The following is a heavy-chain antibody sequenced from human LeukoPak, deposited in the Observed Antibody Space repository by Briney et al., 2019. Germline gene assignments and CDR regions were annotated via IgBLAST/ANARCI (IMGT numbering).Heavy chain of an antibody. Sequence: SGGSLRLSCAAYGFTFSNYAMKWVRQAPGKGLEWVSGISSKGGSTYYADSVKGRFTISRDNSKNTLYLQMNSLRVEETAVYYCEKGRQLASFDYWGQGTLVTVSS. D-gene: IGHD1-1*01. CDR3: EKGRQLASFDY. CDR2: ISSKGGST. CDR1: GFTFSNYA. J-gene: IGHJ4*02. V-gene: IGHV3-23*01.